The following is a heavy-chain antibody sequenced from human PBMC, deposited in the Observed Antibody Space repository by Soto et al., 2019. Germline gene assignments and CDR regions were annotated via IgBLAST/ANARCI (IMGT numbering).Heavy chain of an antibody. D-gene: IGHD5-12*01. CDR2: IYYIGST. V-gene: IGHV4-39*01. J-gene: IGHJ4*02. CDR1: GGSISSGSYY. Sequence: SATRSITWTVSGGSISSGSYYWGWLRQPPGKGLEWIWSIYYIGSTYYNLSLKSRVTISVDTSKNQFSLKLSSVTAADTAVYYCASHVDIVAPAFDYWGQGTLVTVSS. CDR3: ASHVDIVAPAFDY.